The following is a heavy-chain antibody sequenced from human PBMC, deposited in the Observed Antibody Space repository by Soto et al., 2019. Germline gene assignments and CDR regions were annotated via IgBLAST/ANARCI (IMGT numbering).Heavy chain of an antibody. CDR3: AVTPNCGRDCSAASYWYFDI. CDR1: GLTFGNYA. Sequence: GGSLRLSCAASGLTFGNYAMSWVRQAPGKGLEWVSVISGDSGRTYYADSVKGRFTISRDNSKNTLYLQMNTLRAEDTAVYYCAVTPNCGRDCSAASYWYFDIWGRGTLVTVSS. J-gene: IGHJ2*01. CDR2: ISGDSGRT. V-gene: IGHV3-23*01. D-gene: IGHD2-21*02.